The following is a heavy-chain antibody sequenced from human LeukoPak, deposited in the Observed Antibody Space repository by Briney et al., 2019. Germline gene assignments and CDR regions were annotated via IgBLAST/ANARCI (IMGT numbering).Heavy chain of an antibody. Sequence: GGSLRLSCIASGFTFSSYTMHWVRRAPGKGLEWVAVISHDGNIKYHADSMKDRFTISRDNSRNTLYLQMNNLRPEDTAVYSCARAKYYDSRGYSVREAYDIWGQGTMVTVSS. CDR3: ARAKYYDSRGYSVREAYDI. V-gene: IGHV3-30*04. CDR1: GFTFSSYT. CDR2: ISHDGNIK. J-gene: IGHJ3*02. D-gene: IGHD3-22*01.